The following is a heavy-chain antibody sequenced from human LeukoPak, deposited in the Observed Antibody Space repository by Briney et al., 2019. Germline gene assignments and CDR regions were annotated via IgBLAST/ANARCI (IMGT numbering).Heavy chain of an antibody. CDR2: ITTSGST. V-gene: IGHV4-61*02. Sequence: SETLSLTCTVSGGSISSGNYYWSWIRQPAGNGLEWIGRITTSGSTNYDPSLKSRVIISIDTSKNQFSLRLSSATAADTAVYYCASHQYGAGTNYHDYWGQGTLVTVSS. CDR1: GGSISSGNYY. CDR3: ASHQYGAGTNYHDY. J-gene: IGHJ4*02. D-gene: IGHD3-10*01.